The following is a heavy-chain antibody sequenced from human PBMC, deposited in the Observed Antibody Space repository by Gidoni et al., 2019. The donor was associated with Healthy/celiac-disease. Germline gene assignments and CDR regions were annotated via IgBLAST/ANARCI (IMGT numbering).Heavy chain of an antibody. D-gene: IGHD2-2*02. CDR2: INPNSGGT. CDR3: ARAHCSSTSCYNSDNWFDP. J-gene: IGHJ5*02. Sequence: QVQLVQSGAEVKKPGASVKVSCKASGYTFTGYYMHWVRQAPGQGLEWMGWINPNSGGTNYEQKFQGRVTMTRDTSISTAYMELSRLRSDDTAVYYCARAHCSSTSCYNSDNWFDPWGQGTLVTVSS. V-gene: IGHV1-2*02. CDR1: GYTFTGYY.